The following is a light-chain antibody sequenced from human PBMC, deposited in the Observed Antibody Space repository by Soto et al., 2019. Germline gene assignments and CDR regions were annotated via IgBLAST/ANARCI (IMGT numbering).Light chain of an antibody. V-gene: IGLV4-60*02. CDR3: ETWDSNTHV. CDR1: SGHSSYI. J-gene: IGLJ3*02. Sequence: QSVLTQSSSASASLGSSVKLTCTLSSGHSSYIIAWHQQQPGKAPRYLMKLEGSGSYNKGSGVPDRLSGSSSGADRYLTISNLHFEDEADYYCETWDSNTHVFGGGTKVTVL. CDR2: LEGSGSY.